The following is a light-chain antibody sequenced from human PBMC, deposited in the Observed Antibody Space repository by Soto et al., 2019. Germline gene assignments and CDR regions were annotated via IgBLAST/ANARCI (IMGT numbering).Light chain of an antibody. V-gene: IGKV3-15*01. CDR3: QQYNNWPPWT. CDR1: QSVSSN. Sequence: EIVMTQSPATLSVSPGERATRSCRASQSVSSNLAWYQQKPGQAPRLLIYGASTRATGIPGRISGSGSWTEFTITISSLQSEDFEVYYCQQYNNWPPWTFGQGTKLEIK. J-gene: IGKJ2*02. CDR2: GAS.